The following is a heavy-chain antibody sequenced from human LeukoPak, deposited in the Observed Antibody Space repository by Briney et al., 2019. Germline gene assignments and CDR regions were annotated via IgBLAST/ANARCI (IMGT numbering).Heavy chain of an antibody. CDR1: GGSISSYY. CDR2: IYYSGTT. J-gene: IGHJ4*02. CDR3: ARSGGYSSSWFDY. Sequence: SSETLSLTCTVSGGSISSYYWGWIRQPPGQGLEWIGSIYYSGTTYYNPSLKSRVTISVDTSKNQFSLNLSSVTAADTALYYCARSGGYSSSWFDYWGQGTLVTVSS. D-gene: IGHD6-13*01. V-gene: IGHV4-39*01.